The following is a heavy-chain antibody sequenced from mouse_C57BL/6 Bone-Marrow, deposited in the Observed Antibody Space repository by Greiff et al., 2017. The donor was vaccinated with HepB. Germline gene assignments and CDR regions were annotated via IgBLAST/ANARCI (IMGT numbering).Heavy chain of an antibody. Sequence: QVQLQQSGAELVRPGTSVKMSCKASGYTFTNYWIGWAKQRPGHGLEWIGDIYPGGGYTNYNEKFKGKATLTADKSSSTAYMQFSSLTSEDSAIYYCARRSPYYYGSSYGYWSQGTTLTVSS. D-gene: IGHD1-1*01. CDR1: GYTFTNYW. V-gene: IGHV1-63*01. J-gene: IGHJ2*01. CDR3: ARRSPYYYGSSYGY. CDR2: IYPGGGYT.